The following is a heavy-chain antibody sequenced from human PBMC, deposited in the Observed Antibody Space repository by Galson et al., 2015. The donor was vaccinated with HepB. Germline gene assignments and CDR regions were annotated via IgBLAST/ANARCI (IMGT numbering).Heavy chain of an antibody. J-gene: IGHJ4*02. D-gene: IGHD6-13*01. CDR2: ISWDGGST. Sequence: SLRLSCAASGFTFDDYAMHWVRQAPGKGLEWVSLISWDGGSTYYADSVKGRFTISRDNSKNSLYLQMNSLRAEDTALYYCAKGIAAAGTLDYWGQGTLVTVSS. CDR3: AKGIAAAGTLDY. V-gene: IGHV3-43D*03. CDR1: GFTFDDYA.